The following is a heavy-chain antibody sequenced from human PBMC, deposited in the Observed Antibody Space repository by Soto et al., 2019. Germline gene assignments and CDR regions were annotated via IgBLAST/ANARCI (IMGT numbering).Heavy chain of an antibody. CDR3: AKHVASRWRYYFAH. V-gene: IGHV3-23*01. J-gene: IGHJ4*02. Sequence: GGSLRLSCAASGFTFSSYAMSWVRQAPGKGLEWVSTISGSGGSTYYADSVKGRFTISRDNSKNTLYLQLNSLRAEDTAVYFCAKHVASRWRYYFAHWGQGIMVTVSS. D-gene: IGHD6-13*01. CDR1: GFTFSSYA. CDR2: ISGSGGST.